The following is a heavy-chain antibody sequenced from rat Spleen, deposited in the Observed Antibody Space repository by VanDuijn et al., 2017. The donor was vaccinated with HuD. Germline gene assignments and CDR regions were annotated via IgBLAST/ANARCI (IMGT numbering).Heavy chain of an antibody. J-gene: IGHJ1*01. CDR3: TRPNNPYWYFDF. CDR2: IWGDGST. CDR1: GFTFSGYW. V-gene: IGHV2-19*01. Sequence: VQLVETGGGLVQPGGSLQLSCVASGFTFSGYWMYWIRQAPGEGLEWMGIIWGDGSTNYNSALKSRLSISRDTSKSQVFLKMNSLQTEDTAIYFCTRPNNPYWYFDFWGPGTMVTVSS. D-gene: IGHD1-10*01.